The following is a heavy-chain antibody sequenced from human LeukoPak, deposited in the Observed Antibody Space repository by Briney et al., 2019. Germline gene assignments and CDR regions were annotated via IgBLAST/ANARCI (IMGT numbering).Heavy chain of an antibody. J-gene: IGHJ5*02. V-gene: IGHV4-4*09. CDR3: ARLSGYCSSTSCYKWSWFDP. CDR2: IYTSGST. CDR1: GGSISSYY. D-gene: IGHD2-2*02. Sequence: SETLSLTCSVSGGSISSYYWSWIRQPPGKGLEWIGDIYTSGSTNYNPSLKSRVTISVDTSKNQFSLKLSSVTAADSALYHCARLSGYCSSTSCYKWSWFDPWGQGTLVTVSS.